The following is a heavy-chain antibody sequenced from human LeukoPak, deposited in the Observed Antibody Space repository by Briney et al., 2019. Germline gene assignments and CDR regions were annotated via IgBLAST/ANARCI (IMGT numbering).Heavy chain of an antibody. Sequence: GGSLRLSCAASGFTFSSYAMSWVRQAPGKGLEWVSYISSSGSTIYYADSVKGRFTISRDNAKNSLYLQMNSLRAEDTAVYYCARDASALRFLEWLLDYWGQGTLVTVSS. J-gene: IGHJ4*02. CDR3: ARDASALRFLEWLLDY. D-gene: IGHD3-3*01. V-gene: IGHV3-48*04. CDR2: ISSSGSTI. CDR1: GFTFSSYA.